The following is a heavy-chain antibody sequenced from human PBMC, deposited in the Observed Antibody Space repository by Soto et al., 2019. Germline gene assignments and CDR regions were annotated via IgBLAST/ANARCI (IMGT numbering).Heavy chain of an antibody. CDR1: GFTFSSYA. Sequence: RRLSCAASGFTFSSYAMHWVRQAPGKGLEWVAVISYDGSNKYYADSVKGRFTISRDNSKNTLYLQMNSLRAEDTAVYYCARGYDSSSIDYWGQGTLVTVSS. CDR3: ARGYDSSSIDY. J-gene: IGHJ4*02. CDR2: ISYDGSNK. D-gene: IGHD3-22*01. V-gene: IGHV3-30-3*01.